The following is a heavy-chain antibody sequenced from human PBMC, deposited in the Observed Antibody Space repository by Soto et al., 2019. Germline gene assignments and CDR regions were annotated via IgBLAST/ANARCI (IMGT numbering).Heavy chain of an antibody. V-gene: IGHV3-73*02. CDR1: GFTFSGSA. CDR3: TRHALQYCGGDCYLLPYFDL. J-gene: IGHJ2*01. CDR2: IRSKANSYAT. D-gene: IGHD2-21*02. Sequence: EVQLVESGGGLVQPGGSLKLSCAASGFTFSGSAMHWVRQASGKGLEWVGRIRSKANSYATAYAASVKGRFTISRDDSKNTAYLQMNSLKTDDTAVYYCTRHALQYCGGDCYLLPYFDLWGRGTLVTVSS.